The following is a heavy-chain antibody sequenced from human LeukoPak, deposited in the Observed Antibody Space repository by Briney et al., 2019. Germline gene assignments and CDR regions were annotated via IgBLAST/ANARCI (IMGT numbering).Heavy chain of an antibody. D-gene: IGHD6-19*01. CDR1: GGSISSGGYS. J-gene: IGHJ4*02. V-gene: IGHV4-61*08. Sequence: SETLSLTCAVSGGSISSGGYSWSWIRQPPGKGLEWIGYIYYSGSTNYNPSLKSRVTISVDTSKNQFSLKLSSVTAADTAVYHCARGTYSSGPLAFDYWGQGTLVTVSS. CDR3: ARGTYSSGPLAFDY. CDR2: IYYSGST.